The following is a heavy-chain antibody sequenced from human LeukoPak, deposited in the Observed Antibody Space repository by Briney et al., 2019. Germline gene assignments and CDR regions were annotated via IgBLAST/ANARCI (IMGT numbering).Heavy chain of an antibody. CDR3: ARPRQLRSSSGWYY. V-gene: IGHV4-34*01. D-gene: IGHD6-19*01. CDR1: GGSFSGYY. CDR2: INHSGST. Sequence: PSETLSLTCAVYGGSFSGYYWSWIRQPPGKGLEWIGEINHSGSTNYNPSLKSRVTISVDTSKNQFSLKLSSVTAADTAVYYCARPRQLRSSSGWYYWGQGTLVTVSS. J-gene: IGHJ4*02.